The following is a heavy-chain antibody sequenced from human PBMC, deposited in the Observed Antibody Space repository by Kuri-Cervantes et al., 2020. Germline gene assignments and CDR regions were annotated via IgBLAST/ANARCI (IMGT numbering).Heavy chain of an antibody. CDR3: ARDHAAAGRLNWFDP. Sequence: GESLKISCAASGFTFSSYSMNWVRQAPGKGLEWVANIKQDGSEKYYVDSVKGRFTISRDNAKNSLYLQMNSLRAEDTAVYYCARDHAAAGRLNWFDPWGQGTLVTVSS. J-gene: IGHJ5*02. D-gene: IGHD6-13*01. CDR2: IKQDGSEK. V-gene: IGHV3-7*01. CDR1: GFTFSSYS.